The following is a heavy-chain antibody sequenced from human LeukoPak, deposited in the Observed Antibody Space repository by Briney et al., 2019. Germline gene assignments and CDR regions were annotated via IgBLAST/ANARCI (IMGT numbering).Heavy chain of an antibody. J-gene: IGHJ2*01. CDR1: GYTLTELS. V-gene: IGHV1-24*01. D-gene: IGHD2-15*01. Sequence: ASVKVSCKVSGYTLTELSMHWVRQAPGKGLEWMGGFDPEDGETIYAQKFQGRVTITRNTSISTAYMELSSLRSEDTAVYYCARVSEGYSPMYFDLWGRGTLVTVSS. CDR3: ARVSEGYSPMYFDL. CDR2: FDPEDGET.